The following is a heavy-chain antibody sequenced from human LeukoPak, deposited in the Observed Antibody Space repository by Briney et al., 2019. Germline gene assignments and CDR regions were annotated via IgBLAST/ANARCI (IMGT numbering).Heavy chain of an antibody. J-gene: IGHJ6*02. CDR2: INVDGSLT. D-gene: IGHD6-25*01. CDR1: GFTFYRYW. CDR3: VRDTHPAAAPDYFYYYGMDV. Sequence: PGGSLRLSCAASGFTFYRYWMHWVRQAPGKGLVWVAHINVDGSLTTYADSVKGRFSISRDNAKNTLYLQMSSLRAEDTAVYYCVRDTHPAAAPDYFYYYGMDVWGQGTTVTVSS. V-gene: IGHV3-74*03.